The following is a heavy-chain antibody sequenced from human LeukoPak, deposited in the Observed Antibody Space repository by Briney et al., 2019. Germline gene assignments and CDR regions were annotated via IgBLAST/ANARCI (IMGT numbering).Heavy chain of an antibody. CDR1: GGSINRSNYY. Sequence: MPSETLSLTCTVSGGSINRSNYYWGWIRQPPGKGLEWIGSIDYRGGTYYNPSLKSRVTISVDTSKNQFSLKLSSVTAADTAVYYCARPRGEEYLLGATNYWGQGTLVTVSS. CDR3: ARPRGEEYLLGATNY. CDR2: IDYRGGT. V-gene: IGHV4-39*01. D-gene: IGHD1-26*01. J-gene: IGHJ4*02.